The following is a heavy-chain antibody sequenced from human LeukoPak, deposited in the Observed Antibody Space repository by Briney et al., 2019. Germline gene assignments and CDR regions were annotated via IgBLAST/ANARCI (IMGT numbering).Heavy chain of an antibody. CDR2: IYYSGSA. CDR1: GGSISSYY. J-gene: IGHJ4*02. D-gene: IGHD3-3*01. CDR3: ARVYSDFWSGYPYYFDY. Sequence: SETLSLTCTVSGGSISSYYWSWIRQPPGKGLEYIGYIYYSGSATYNPSLKSRVTISVDTSKNQFSLKLSSVTAADTAVYYCARVYSDFWSGYPYYFDYWGQGTLVTVSS. V-gene: IGHV4-59*01.